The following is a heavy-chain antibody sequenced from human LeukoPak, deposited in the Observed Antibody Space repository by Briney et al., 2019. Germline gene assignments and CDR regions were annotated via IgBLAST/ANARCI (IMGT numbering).Heavy chain of an antibody. Sequence: ASVKVSCKASGYTFSGHYLHWVRQAPGQGLEWMGRINPNTGVTQYTENFQGRVTMTGDTSISTAYMELSSLRSEDTAVYYCASEGATDAFDIWGQGTMVTVSS. D-gene: IGHD1-26*01. CDR2: INPNTGVT. CDR3: ASEGATDAFDI. J-gene: IGHJ3*02. CDR1: GYTFSGHY. V-gene: IGHV1-2*06.